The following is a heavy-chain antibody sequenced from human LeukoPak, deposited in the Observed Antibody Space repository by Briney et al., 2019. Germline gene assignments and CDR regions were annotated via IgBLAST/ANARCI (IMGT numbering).Heavy chain of an antibody. CDR3: ARALRPLLRYFDWLVDY. V-gene: IGHV3-64*01. J-gene: IGHJ4*02. D-gene: IGHD3-9*01. CDR1: GFTFSSYS. CDR2: ISSNGGST. Sequence: GGSLRLSCAASGFTFSSYSMQWVRQAPAKGREYVSAISSNGGSTYYANSVKDRFTISRDNSKNTLYLQMGSLRAEDMAVYYCARALRPLLRYFDWLVDYWGQGTLVTVSS.